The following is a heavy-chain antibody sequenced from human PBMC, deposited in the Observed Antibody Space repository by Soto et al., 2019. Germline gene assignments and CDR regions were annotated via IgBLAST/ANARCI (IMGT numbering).Heavy chain of an antibody. CDR1: GYRFSTYW. J-gene: IGHJ4*02. CDR3: ARRKVGNSGSPFDY. V-gene: IGHV5-51*01. Sequence: DVQLVQSGAEVREPGESLKISCQGSGYRFSTYWVGWVRQRPGKGLEWMGIIYLGDSDTKYSPSSEGQVTISADKSIDTAYLYWHTLKASDTATYFCARRKVGNSGSPFDYWGPGTQVIVSS. CDR2: IYLGDSDT. D-gene: IGHD1-26*01.